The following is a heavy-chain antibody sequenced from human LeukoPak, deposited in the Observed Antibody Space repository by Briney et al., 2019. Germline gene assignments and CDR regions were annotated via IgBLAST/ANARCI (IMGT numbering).Heavy chain of an antibody. CDR3: VRALRTGQGDYVPVL. J-gene: IGHJ4*02. CDR2: IYPGDSET. CDR1: GYSFTSYW. D-gene: IGHD3-16*01. V-gene: IGHV5-51*01. Sequence: GESLKISCKGSGYSFTSYWIGWVRQMPGKGLEWMTIIYPGDSETRYSPAFQGQVTISADKSIGTTYLQWSSLKASDTAIYYCVRALRTGQGDYVPVLWGQGTLVTVSS.